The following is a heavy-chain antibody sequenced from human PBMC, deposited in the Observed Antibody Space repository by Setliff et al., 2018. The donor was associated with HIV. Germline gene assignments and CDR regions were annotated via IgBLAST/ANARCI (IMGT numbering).Heavy chain of an antibody. Sequence: PETLSLTCTVSGGSISSSNWWSWPRQPPGKGLEWIGKIYHSGNTDSDPSLKSRVTISIDKAKSQVSLRLNTVTAADTAVYFCARLMVGATGRYAFDVWGQGTLVTVSS. CDR2: IYHSGNT. CDR3: ARLMVGATGRYAFDV. V-gene: IGHV4-4*01. J-gene: IGHJ3*01. D-gene: IGHD1-26*01. CDR1: GGSISSSNW.